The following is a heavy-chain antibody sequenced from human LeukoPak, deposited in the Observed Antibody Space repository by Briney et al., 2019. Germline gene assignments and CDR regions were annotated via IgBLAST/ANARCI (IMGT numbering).Heavy chain of an antibody. D-gene: IGHD2-2*01. CDR3: ARDSRDIVVVPAAQGYYYYYYYMDV. CDR1: GFTFNTYN. J-gene: IGHJ6*03. CDR2: ISTSSSYI. V-gene: IGHV3-21*01. Sequence: GGSLRLSCAASGFTFNTYNMNWVRQAPGKGLEWVSSISTSSSYIYYADSVKGRFTISRDNSKNTLYLQMNSLRAEDTAVYYCARDSRDIVVVPAAQGYYYYYYYMDVWGKGTTVTISS.